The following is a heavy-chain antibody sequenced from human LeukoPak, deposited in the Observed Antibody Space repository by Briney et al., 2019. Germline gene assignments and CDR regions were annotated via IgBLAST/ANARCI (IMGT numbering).Heavy chain of an antibody. V-gene: IGHV1-69*13. CDR3: ASGSYYEVASYYFDY. Sequence: GASVKVSCKASGGTFSSYAISWVRQAPGQGLEWMGGIIPIFGTANYAQKFQDRVTITADESTSTAYMELSSLRSEDTAVYYCASGSYYEVASYYFDYWGQGTLVTVSS. D-gene: IGHD1-26*01. J-gene: IGHJ4*02. CDR1: GGTFSSYA. CDR2: IIPIFGTA.